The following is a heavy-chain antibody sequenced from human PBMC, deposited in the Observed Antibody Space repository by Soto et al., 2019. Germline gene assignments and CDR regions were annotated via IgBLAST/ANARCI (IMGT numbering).Heavy chain of an antibody. Sequence: SETLCLTCTVSGGSISSGGYYWSWIRQHPGKGLEWIGYIYYSGSTYYNPSLKSRVTISVDTSKNQFSLKLSSVTAADTAVYYCARVQDIVVVPAAIPRPWFDPWGQGTLVTVSS. D-gene: IGHD2-2*02. CDR2: IYYSGST. CDR3: ARVQDIVVVPAAIPRPWFDP. J-gene: IGHJ5*02. CDR1: GGSISSGGYY. V-gene: IGHV4-31*03.